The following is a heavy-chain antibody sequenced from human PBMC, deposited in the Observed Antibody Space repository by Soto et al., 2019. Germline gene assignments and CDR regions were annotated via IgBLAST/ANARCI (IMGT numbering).Heavy chain of an antibody. Sequence: PSETLSLTCTVSGGSISSYYWSWIRQPAGKGLEWIGRIYTSGSTNYNPSLKSRVTMSVDTSKNQLSLKLSSVTAADTAVYYCARETPGYDSSGYYPYFDYWGQGTLVTVSS. D-gene: IGHD3-22*01. J-gene: IGHJ4*02. CDR1: GGSISSYY. CDR3: ARETPGYDSSGYYPYFDY. CDR2: IYTSGST. V-gene: IGHV4-4*07.